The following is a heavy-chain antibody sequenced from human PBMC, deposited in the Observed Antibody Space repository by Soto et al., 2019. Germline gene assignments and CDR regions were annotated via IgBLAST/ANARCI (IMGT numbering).Heavy chain of an antibody. CDR1: GGSISSGGYY. CDR2: IYYSGST. CDR3: ARSQGRGQVVPSGFDY. J-gene: IGHJ4*02. V-gene: IGHV4-31*03. D-gene: IGHD2-15*01. Sequence: SETLSLTCTVSGGSISSGGYYWSWIRQHPGKGLEWIGYIYYSGSTYYNPSLKSRVTISVDTSKNQFSLKLSSVTAADTAVYYCARSQGRGQVVPSGFDYWGQGTLVTVSS.